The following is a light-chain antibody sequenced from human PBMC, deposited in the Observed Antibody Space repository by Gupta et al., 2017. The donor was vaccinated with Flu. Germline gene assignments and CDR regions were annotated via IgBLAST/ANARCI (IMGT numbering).Light chain of an antibody. J-gene: IGLJ2*01. CDR1: KLGYKD. CDR2: DVN. Sequence: GQTANIASCGDKLGYKDVSWYQQNPGQAPKLLIYDVNSRPSGVPDRFSGAKSGNTAALTITGPQAMDEADYYCHAWARTTTNVVFGGGTKLTVL. CDR3: HAWARTTTNVV. V-gene: IGLV3-1*01.